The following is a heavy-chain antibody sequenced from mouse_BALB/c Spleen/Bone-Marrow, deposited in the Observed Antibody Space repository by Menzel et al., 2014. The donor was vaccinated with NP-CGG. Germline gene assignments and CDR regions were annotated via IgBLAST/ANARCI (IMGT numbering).Heavy chain of an antibody. CDR1: GFDFSRYW. J-gene: IGHJ2*01. D-gene: IGHD2-1*01. CDR2: INPDSSTI. Sequence: EVKLVESGGGQVQPGGSLKLSCAASGFDFSRYWMSWVRQAPGKGLEWIGEINPDSSTINHTPSLKDKLIISRDNAKNTLYLQMSKVRSEDTALYYCARQGYYGKGDYWGQGTTLTVSS. V-gene: IGHV4-1*02. CDR3: ARQGYYGKGDY.